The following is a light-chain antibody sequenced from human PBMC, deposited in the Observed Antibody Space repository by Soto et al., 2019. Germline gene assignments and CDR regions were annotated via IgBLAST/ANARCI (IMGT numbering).Light chain of an antibody. J-gene: IGLJ1*01. V-gene: IGLV2-14*01. CDR2: DVS. CDR3: CSWTSSATYV. Sequence: QSVLIQPASVSGSPEQWITISCTGASSDVGYSSSVSWYQQHPGKAPKLVIFDVSNRPSGVSNRFSGSKSGNTASLTISGLQAEDEADYYCCSWTSSATYVFGTGTKVTVL. CDR1: SSDVGYSSS.